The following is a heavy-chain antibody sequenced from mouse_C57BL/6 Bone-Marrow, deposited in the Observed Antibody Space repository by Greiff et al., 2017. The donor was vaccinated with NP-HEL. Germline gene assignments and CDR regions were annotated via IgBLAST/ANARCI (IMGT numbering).Heavy chain of an antibody. J-gene: IGHJ2*01. CDR2: IDPANGNT. Sequence: EVQLQESVAELVRPGASVKLSCTASGFNIKNTYMHWVKQRPEQGLEWIGRIDPANGNTKYAPKFPGKATITADTSSNPAYLQLSSLTSEDTAIYYCTRYGYDGYYFDYWGQGTTPTVSA. V-gene: IGHV14-3*01. D-gene: IGHD2-2*01. CDR3: TRYGYDGYYFDY. CDR1: GFNIKNTY.